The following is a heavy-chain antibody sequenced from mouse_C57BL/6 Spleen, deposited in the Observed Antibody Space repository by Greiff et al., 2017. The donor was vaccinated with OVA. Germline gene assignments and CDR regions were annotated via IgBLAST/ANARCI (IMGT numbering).Heavy chain of an antibody. D-gene: IGHD2-3*01. CDR1: GFTFSSYA. CDR2: ISDGGSYT. V-gene: IGHV5-4*03. CDR3: ARWLLGFAY. Sequence: EVKLVESGGGLVKPGGSLKLSCAASGFTFSSYAMSWVRQTPEKRLEWVATISDGGSYTYYPDNVKGRFTISRDNAKNNLYLQMSHLKSEDTAMYYCARWLLGFAYWGQGTLVTVSA. J-gene: IGHJ3*01.